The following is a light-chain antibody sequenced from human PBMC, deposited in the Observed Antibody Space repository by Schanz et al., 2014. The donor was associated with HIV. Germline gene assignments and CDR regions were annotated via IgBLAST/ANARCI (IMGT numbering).Light chain of an antibody. Sequence: QSVLTQPPSASGTPGQRVTISCSGSSSSIKTNTVNWLQQLPGTAPKLLIYRNNQRPSGVPDRFSGSKSGNSASLAISGLRSEDEAHYYCATWDDSLSGVFGGGTKLTVL. V-gene: IGLV1-47*01. CDR1: SSSIKTNT. CDR2: RNN. J-gene: IGLJ3*02. CDR3: ATWDDSLSGV.